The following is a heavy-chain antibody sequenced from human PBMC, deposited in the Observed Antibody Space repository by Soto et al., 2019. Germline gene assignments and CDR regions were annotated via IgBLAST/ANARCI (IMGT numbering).Heavy chain of an antibody. J-gene: IGHJ6*02. D-gene: IGHD5-18*01. CDR2: ISAYNGNT. Sequence: ASVKVSCKASGYTFTSYGISWVRQAPGQGLEWMGWISAYNGNTNYAQKLQGRVTMTTDTSTSTAYMELRSLRSDDTAVYYCVSNSYPYYDMDVWGQGTTVTVSS. CDR3: VSNSYPYYDMDV. V-gene: IGHV1-18*04. CDR1: GYTFTSYG.